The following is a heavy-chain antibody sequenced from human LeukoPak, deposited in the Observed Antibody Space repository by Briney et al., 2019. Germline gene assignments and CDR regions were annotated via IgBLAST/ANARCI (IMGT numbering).Heavy chain of an antibody. CDR3: AKHLPHIVVVITDHPIDAFDI. Sequence: GGSLRLSCAASGFTFSSYAMSWVRQAPGKGLEWVSAISGSGGSTYYADSVKGRFTISRDNSKNTLYLQMNSLRAEDTAVYYCAKHLPHIVVVITDHPIDAFDIWGQGTMVTVSS. CDR2: ISGSGGST. CDR1: GFTFSSYA. J-gene: IGHJ3*02. V-gene: IGHV3-23*01. D-gene: IGHD3-22*01.